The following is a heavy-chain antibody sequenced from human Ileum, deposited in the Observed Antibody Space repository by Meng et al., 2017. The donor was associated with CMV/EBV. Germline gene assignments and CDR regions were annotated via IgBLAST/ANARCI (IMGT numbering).Heavy chain of an antibody. CDR2: IYTNGRT. CDR1: GFTVSSNY. D-gene: IGHD6-13*01. Sequence: GGSLRLSCAASGFTVSSNYMTWVRQAPGKGLEWVSVIYTNGRTYYADSVRGRFTISRDNSKNTLYLQMNSLRAEDTAVYYCAKDSSSWYVPDYWGQGTLVTVSS. V-gene: IGHV3-66*03. J-gene: IGHJ4*02. CDR3: AKDSSSWYVPDY.